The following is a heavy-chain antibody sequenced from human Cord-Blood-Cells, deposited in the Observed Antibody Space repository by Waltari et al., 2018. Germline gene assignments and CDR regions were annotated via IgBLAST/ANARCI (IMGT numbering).Heavy chain of an antibody. CDR3: ARHWGRYFDL. CDR2: IHYSGST. J-gene: IGHJ2*01. D-gene: IGHD7-27*01. Sequence: QLQLQESGPGLVKPSETLSLTWTVSGGSISSSSYHWGWYRQPPGKGLEWIGSIHYSGSTYYNPSLNSRVTISVDTSKNQFSLKLSSVTAADTAVYYWARHWGRYFDLWGRGTLVTVSS. V-gene: IGHV4-39*01. CDR1: GGSISSSSYH.